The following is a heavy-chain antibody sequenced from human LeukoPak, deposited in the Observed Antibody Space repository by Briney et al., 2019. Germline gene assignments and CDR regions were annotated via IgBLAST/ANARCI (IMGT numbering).Heavy chain of an antibody. CDR1: GGTFSSYA. CDR2: IIPILGIA. D-gene: IGHD6-13*01. Sequence: SVKVSCKASGGTFSSYAISWVRQAPGQGLEWMGRIIPILGIANYAQKFQGRVTITADESTSTAYMELSSLRSEDTAVYYCARGNGTASGTVLGYWGQGTLVIVSS. V-gene: IGHV1-69*04. J-gene: IGHJ4*02. CDR3: ARGNGTASGTVLGY.